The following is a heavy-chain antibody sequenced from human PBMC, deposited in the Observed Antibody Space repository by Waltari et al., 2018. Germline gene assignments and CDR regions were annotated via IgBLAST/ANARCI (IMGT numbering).Heavy chain of an antibody. CDR1: GGSIRSRSNY. V-gene: IGHV4-39*01. CDR3: ASVAGPVDY. Sequence: QLQLQESGPGLVKPSETLSLTCTVPGGSIRSRSNYWGWIRQPPGKGLEWIGSIYYSGSTYYNPTLKSRVTISVDTSKNQFSLKLSSVTAADTAVYYCASVAGPVDYWGQGTLVTVSS. J-gene: IGHJ4*02. CDR2: IYYSGST. D-gene: IGHD6-19*01.